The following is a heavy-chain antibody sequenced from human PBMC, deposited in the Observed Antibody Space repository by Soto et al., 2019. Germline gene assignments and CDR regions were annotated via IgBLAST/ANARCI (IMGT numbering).Heavy chain of an antibody. CDR1: GGSISSYY. CDR2: IYDSGST. CDR3: ARAASSWFYDY. J-gene: IGHJ4*02. Sequence: QVQLQESGPGLVKPSETLSLTCTVSGGSISSYYWSWIRQPPGKGLEWIGFIYDSGSTHYNPSLKSRVTRSVDTSKHQFALKLSSVTAADTAVYYCARAASSWFYDYWGQGTLVTFSS. V-gene: IGHV4-59*01. D-gene: IGHD6-13*01.